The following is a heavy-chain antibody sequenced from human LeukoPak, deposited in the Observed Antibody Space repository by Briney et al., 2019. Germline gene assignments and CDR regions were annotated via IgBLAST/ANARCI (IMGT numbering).Heavy chain of an antibody. CDR2: ISSSGSTI. Sequence: GGSLRLSCAASGFTFGSYEMNWVRQAPGKGLEWVSYISSSGSTIYYADSVKGRFTISRDNAKNSLYLQMNSLRAEDTAVYYCARGLNTYYYGSGSYYDYWGQGTLVTVSS. V-gene: IGHV3-48*03. CDR3: ARGLNTYYYGSGSYYDY. J-gene: IGHJ4*02. D-gene: IGHD3-10*01. CDR1: GFTFGSYE.